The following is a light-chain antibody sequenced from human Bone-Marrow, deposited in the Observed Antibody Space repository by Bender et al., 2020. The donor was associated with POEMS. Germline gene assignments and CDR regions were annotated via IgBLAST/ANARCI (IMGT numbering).Light chain of an antibody. V-gene: IGLV1-44*01. J-gene: IGLJ2*01. CDR1: SSNIVTNP. CDR2: NTN. CDR3: CLYAGYRSP. Sequence: QSVLTQPPSASGTPGQRVIISCSGSSSNIVTNPVNWYQHLPGTAPKVLIYNTNQRPSGVSDRFSGSKSGNSAALTISALQAEDEADYYCCLYAGYRSPFGGGTKLTVL.